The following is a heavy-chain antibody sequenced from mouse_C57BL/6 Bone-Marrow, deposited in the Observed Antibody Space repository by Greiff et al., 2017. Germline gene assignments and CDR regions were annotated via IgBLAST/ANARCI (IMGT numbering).Heavy chain of an antibody. D-gene: IGHD1-1*01. CDR3: AREGDYYEGFAY. V-gene: IGHV5-16*01. CDR2: ISYDGSST. Sequence: EVQLQQSEGGLVQPGRSMTLSCTASGFTFSSYYMSWVRQVPEKGLEWVANISYDGSSTNYLDTLKSRFIISRDNAKNILYLQMSSMKSEDTATYYFAREGDYYEGFAYWGQGTLVTVSA. CDR1: GFTFSSYY. J-gene: IGHJ3*01.